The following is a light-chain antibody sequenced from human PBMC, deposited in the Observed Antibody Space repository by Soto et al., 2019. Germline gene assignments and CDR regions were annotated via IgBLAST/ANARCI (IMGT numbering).Light chain of an antibody. CDR3: SSYTSSSTPVV. CDR2: DVS. CDR1: SSDVGGYNY. V-gene: IGLV2-14*01. J-gene: IGLJ2*01. Sequence: QSALTQPASVSGSPGQSITISCTGTSSDVGGYNYVSWYQQHPGKAPKPMIYDVSNRPSGVSNRFSGSKSGNTASLTISGLQAEDDADYYCSSYTSSSTPVVFGGGTKLTVL.